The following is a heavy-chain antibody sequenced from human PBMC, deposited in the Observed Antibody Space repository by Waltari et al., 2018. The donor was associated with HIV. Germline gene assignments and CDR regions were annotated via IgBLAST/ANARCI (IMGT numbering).Heavy chain of an antibody. CDR3: ANFWSGY. CDR1: GFNFSNAW. J-gene: IGHJ4*02. V-gene: IGHV3-15*01. CDR2: IKGTTDGGTT. Sequence: EVQLVESGGGLVKPGGSLRLSCAASGFNFSNAWLSWVRQAPGEVMEWVGRIKGTTDGGTTDYAAPVKGRFTISRHDSKNTVYLQMNSLKTEDTAVYYCANFWSGYWGQGTLVTVSS. D-gene: IGHD3-3*01.